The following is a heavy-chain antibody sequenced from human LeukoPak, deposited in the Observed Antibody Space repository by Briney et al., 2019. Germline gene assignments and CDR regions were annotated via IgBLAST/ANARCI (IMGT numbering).Heavy chain of an antibody. V-gene: IGHV3-7*03. CDR2: IKQDGSEK. Sequence: QPGGSLRLSCAASGFTFRSYWMRWVRQAPGKGLEWVANIKQDGSEKNYVDSVKGRFTISRDNAKNSLYLQMNSLRAEDTVVYYCASGLELDYWGQGTLVTVSS. CDR1: GFTFRSYW. J-gene: IGHJ4*02. CDR3: ASGLELDY.